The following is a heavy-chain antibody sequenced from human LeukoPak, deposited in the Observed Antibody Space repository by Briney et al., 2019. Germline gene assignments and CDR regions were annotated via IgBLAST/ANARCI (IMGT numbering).Heavy chain of an antibody. J-gene: IGHJ4*02. V-gene: IGHV3-74*01. Sequence: GGSLRLSCAASGFTFSSYWMHWVRQAPGKGLVWVSRINSDGSSTSYADSVKGRFTISRDNAKNTLYLQMNSLRAEDTAVYYCARVEMATIWGVGLSYWGQGTLVTVSS. CDR2: INSDGSST. D-gene: IGHD5-24*01. CDR3: ARVEMATIWGVGLSY. CDR1: GFTFSSYW.